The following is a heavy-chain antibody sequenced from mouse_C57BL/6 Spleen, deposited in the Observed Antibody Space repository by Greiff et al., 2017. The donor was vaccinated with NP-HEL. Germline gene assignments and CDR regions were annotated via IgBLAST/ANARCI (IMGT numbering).Heavy chain of an antibody. J-gene: IGHJ3*01. CDR3: TRGGKKLGAGFAY. D-gene: IGHD1-1*01. Sequence: VQLQQSGAELVRPGASVTLSCKASGYTFTDYEMHWVKQTPVHGLEWIGAIDPETGGTAYNQKFKGKAILTADKSSSTAYMELRSLTSEDSAVSYCTRGGKKLGAGFAYWGQGTLVTVSA. CDR2: IDPETGGT. CDR1: GYTFTDYE. V-gene: IGHV1-15*01.